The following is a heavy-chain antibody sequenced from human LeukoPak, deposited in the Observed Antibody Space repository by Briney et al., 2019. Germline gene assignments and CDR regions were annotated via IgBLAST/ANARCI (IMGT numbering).Heavy chain of an antibody. CDR2: IRYSGTT. Sequence: SETLSLTCTVSGASITSISDYWGWFRQPPGKGLEWIGSIRYSGTTYHSPSLRSRLTMSIDTSKNQFSLKLSSVTAADTAVYYCARHGEGGWFDPWGQGTLVTVSS. J-gene: IGHJ5*02. CDR3: ARHGEGGWFDP. CDR1: GASITSISDY. D-gene: IGHD3-16*01. V-gene: IGHV4-39*01.